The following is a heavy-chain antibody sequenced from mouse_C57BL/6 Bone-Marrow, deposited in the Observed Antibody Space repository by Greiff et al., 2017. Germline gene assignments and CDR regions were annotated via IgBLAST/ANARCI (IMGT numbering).Heavy chain of an antibody. V-gene: IGHV3-8*01. CDR2: LSYSGTT. D-gene: IGHD1-1*01. J-gene: IGHJ2*01. Sequence: EVKLMESGPGLAKPSQTLSLTCSVTGYSITSDYWNWIRKFPGNKLEYMGYLSYSGTTYYNPSLKSRISITRDTSKNQYYLQLNSVTTEDTATYYCARYDYGSSYFDYWGQGTTLTVSS. CDR3: ARYDYGSSYFDY. CDR1: GYSITSDY.